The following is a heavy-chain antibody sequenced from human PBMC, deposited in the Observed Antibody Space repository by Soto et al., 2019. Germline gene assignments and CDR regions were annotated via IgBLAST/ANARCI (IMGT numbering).Heavy chain of an antibody. D-gene: IGHD2-15*01. J-gene: IGHJ4*02. CDR1: GFPLISYG. Sequence: QVQLVESGGGVVQPGRSLRLSCAASGFPLISYGMHWVRQAPGKGLEWVAVISYDGSNKYYADSVKGRFTISRDNSKNTLYLQMNSLRAEDTAVYYCAKETYSGPLDYWGQGTLVTVSS. CDR2: ISYDGSNK. CDR3: AKETYSGPLDY. V-gene: IGHV3-30*18.